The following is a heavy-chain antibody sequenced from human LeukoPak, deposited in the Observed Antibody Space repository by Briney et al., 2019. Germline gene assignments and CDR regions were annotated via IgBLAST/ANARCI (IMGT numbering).Heavy chain of an antibody. CDR1: GFTFSSYG. D-gene: IGHD3-22*01. CDR2: ISYDGSNK. CDR3: ARDPYYYDSSGYYPSDY. Sequence: PGRSLRLSCAASGFTFSSYGMHWVRQAPGKGLEWVAVISYDGSNKYYADSVKGRFTISRDNSKNTLYLQMNSLRAEDTAVYYCARDPYYYDSSGYYPSDYWGQGTLVTVSS. V-gene: IGHV3-30*03. J-gene: IGHJ4*02.